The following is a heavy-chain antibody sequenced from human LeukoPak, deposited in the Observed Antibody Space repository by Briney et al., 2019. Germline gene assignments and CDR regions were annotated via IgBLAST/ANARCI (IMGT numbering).Heavy chain of an antibody. CDR3: TRGGGATAVDY. CDR1: GFSLSTSGMR. J-gene: IGHJ4*02. D-gene: IGHD1-26*01. V-gene: IGHV2-70*04. CDR2: IDWDGDK. Sequence: SGPTLVNPTATLKLTCTFSGFSLSTSGMRVSWIRQPPGKALEWLARIDWDGDKFCNTSLKTRLTISKDSSKNQVVLIMTNMDPVDTGTYYCTRGGGATAVDYWGQGTLVTVSS.